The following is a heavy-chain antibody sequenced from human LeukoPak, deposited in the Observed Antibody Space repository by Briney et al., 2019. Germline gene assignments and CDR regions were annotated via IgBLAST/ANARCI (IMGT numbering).Heavy chain of an antibody. Sequence: TSETLSLTCTVSGGSISSSSYYWSWIRQPPGKGLEWIGEINHSGSTNYNPSLKSRVTISVDTSKNQFSLKLSSVTAADTAVYYCARRPYQLLLLWYFDLWGRGTLVTVSS. CDR2: INHSGST. J-gene: IGHJ2*01. D-gene: IGHD2-2*01. CDR3: ARRPYQLLLLWYFDL. CDR1: GGSISSSSYY. V-gene: IGHV4-39*07.